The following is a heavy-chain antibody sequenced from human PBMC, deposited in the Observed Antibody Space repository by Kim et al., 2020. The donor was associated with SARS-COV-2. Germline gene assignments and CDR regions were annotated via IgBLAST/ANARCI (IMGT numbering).Heavy chain of an antibody. Sequence: SVKGRFTISRDNSKNTLYLQMNSLRAEDTAVYYCAKLTVTTWYYYYGMDVWGQGTTVTVSS. D-gene: IGHD4-17*01. V-gene: IGHV3-30*02. J-gene: IGHJ6*02. CDR3: AKLTVTTWYYYYGMDV.